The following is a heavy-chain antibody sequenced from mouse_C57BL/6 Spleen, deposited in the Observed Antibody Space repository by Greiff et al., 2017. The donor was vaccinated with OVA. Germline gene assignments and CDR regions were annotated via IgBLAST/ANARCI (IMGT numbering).Heavy chain of an antibody. J-gene: IGHJ2*01. V-gene: IGHV1-18*01. CDR3: ARSPLLRSYYFDY. D-gene: IGHD1-1*01. CDR1: GYTFTDYN. CDR2: INPNNGGT. Sequence: VQLQQSGPELAKPGASVKIPCKASGYTFTDYNMDWVKQSHGKSLEWIGDINPNNGGTIYNQKFKGKATLTVDKSSSTAYMELRSLTSEDTAVYYCARSPLLRSYYFDYWGQGTTLTVSS.